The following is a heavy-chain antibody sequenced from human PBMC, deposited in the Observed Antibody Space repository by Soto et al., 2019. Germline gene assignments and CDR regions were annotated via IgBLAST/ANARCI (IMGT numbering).Heavy chain of an antibody. J-gene: IGHJ2*01. CDR2: VNPNSGNT. D-gene: IGHD3-16*01. Sequence: QVQLVQSGAEVKKPGASVKVSCKDSGYTFTSYDINWVRQATGQGLEWMGWVNPNSGNTGYAQKFQGRVTMTMNTSISTAYMELSSLRSEDTAVYYCAIEITAYWYFDLWGRGTLVTVSS. V-gene: IGHV1-8*01. CDR3: AIEITAYWYFDL. CDR1: GYTFTSYD.